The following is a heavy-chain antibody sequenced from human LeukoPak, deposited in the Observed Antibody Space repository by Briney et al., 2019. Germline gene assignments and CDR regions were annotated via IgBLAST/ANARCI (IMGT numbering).Heavy chain of an antibody. CDR1: GGSISSYY. Sequence: PSETLSLTCTVSGGSISSYYRSWIRQPPGKGLEWIGYIYYSGSTNYNPSLKSRVTISVDTSKNQFSLKLSSVTAADTAVYYCARRGWLQNYYYGMDVWGQGTTVTVSS. J-gene: IGHJ6*02. V-gene: IGHV4-59*01. CDR2: IYYSGST. CDR3: ARRGWLQNYYYGMDV. D-gene: IGHD5-12*01.